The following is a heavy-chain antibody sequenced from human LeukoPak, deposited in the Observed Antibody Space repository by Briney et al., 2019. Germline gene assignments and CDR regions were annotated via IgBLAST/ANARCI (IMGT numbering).Heavy chain of an antibody. CDR2: IIPIFGTA. CDR1: GGTFSSYA. J-gene: IGHJ6*03. D-gene: IGHD2-2*01. CDR3: ARESGYCSSTSCYGYYYYMDV. Sequence: SVKVSCKASGGTFSSYAISWVRQAPGQGLEWMGGIIPIFGTANYAQKFQGTVTITAGESTSTAYMELSSLRSEDTAVYYCARESGYCSSTSCYGYYYYMDVWGKGTTVTVSS. V-gene: IGHV1-69*13.